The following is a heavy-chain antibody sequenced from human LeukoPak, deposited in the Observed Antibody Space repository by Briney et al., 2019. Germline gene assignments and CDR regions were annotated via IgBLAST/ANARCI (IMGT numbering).Heavy chain of an antibody. V-gene: IGHV1-24*01. J-gene: IGHJ4*02. D-gene: IGHD3-10*01. CDR1: GYTLAELS. Sequence: AASVKVSCKVSGYTLAELSMHWVRQAPGKGLEWMGGFDPEDGETIYAQKFQGRVTMTEDTSTDTAYMELSSLRSEDTAVYYCATDLLVRGVIPLRDYWGQGTLVTVSS. CDR3: ATDLLVRGVIPLRDY. CDR2: FDPEDGET.